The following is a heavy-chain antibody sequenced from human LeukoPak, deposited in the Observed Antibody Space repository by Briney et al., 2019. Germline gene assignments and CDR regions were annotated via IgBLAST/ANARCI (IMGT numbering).Heavy chain of an antibody. D-gene: IGHD3-22*01. V-gene: IGHV4-34*01. Sequence: SETLSLTCAVYGGSFSGYYWTWIRQPPGKGLEWVGEINHSRNTNYSPSLKSRATISVDTSKNQFSLKLSSVTAADTAVYYRARHDSSGLYNAFDLWGQGTMVTVSS. J-gene: IGHJ3*01. CDR2: INHSRNT. CDR1: GGSFSGYY. CDR3: ARHDSSGLYNAFDL.